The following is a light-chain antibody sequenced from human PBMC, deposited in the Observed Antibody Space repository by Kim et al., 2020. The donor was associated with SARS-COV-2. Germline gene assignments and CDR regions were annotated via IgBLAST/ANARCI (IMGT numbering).Light chain of an antibody. CDR3: QQYNSYPNK. CDR2: KAS. J-gene: IGKJ1*01. CDR1: QSVSDS. V-gene: IGKV1-5*03. Sequence: DIQMTQSPSTLSASVGDRVTITCRASQSVSDSLSWYQQKPGKAPKFLMHKASILQTGVPSRFTGSGSGTEFTLTINSLQPDDFATYYCQQYNSYPNKFGQGTKVDIK.